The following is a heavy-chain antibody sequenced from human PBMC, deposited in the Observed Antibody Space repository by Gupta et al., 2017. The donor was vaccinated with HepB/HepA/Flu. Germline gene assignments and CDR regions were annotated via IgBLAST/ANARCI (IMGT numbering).Heavy chain of an antibody. CDR1: GGSISSSSYY. J-gene: IGHJ5*02. CDR3: ARHRRSRHSGSQLGWFDP. CDR2: IYYSGST. D-gene: IGHD1-26*01. V-gene: IGHV4-39*01. Sequence: QLQLQESGPGLVKPSETLSLTCTVSGGSISSSSYYWGWIRQPPGKGLEWIGSIYYSGSTYYNPSLKSRVTISVDTSKNQFSLKLSSVTAADTAVYYCARHRRSRHSGSQLGWFDPWGQGTLVTVSS.